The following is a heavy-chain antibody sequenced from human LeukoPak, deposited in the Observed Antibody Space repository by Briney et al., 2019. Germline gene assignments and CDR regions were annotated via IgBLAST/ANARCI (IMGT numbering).Heavy chain of an antibody. V-gene: IGHV4-39*01. CDR2: IYSSGRT. J-gene: IGHJ4*02. D-gene: IGHD3-16*01. Sequence: SETLSLTCTVSGGPISSSSYYWGWIRQPPGKGLEWIGNIYSSGRTYYTPSLQSRVTISVDTSKNQFSLKLHSVTAADTAVYYCAVPYTPNGHDFWGQGTLVTVSS. CDR3: AVPYTPNGHDF. CDR1: GGPISSSSYY.